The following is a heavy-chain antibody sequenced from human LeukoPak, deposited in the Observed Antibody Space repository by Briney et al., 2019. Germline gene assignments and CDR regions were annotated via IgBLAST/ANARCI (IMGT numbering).Heavy chain of an antibody. CDR3: ARADSSSWSYYYYYYMDV. CDR2: IYYSVST. V-gene: IGHV4-39*01. J-gene: IGHJ6*03. CDR1: GGSISSSSYY. Sequence: SETLSLTCTVSGGSISSSSYYWGWIRQPPGKGLEWIGSIYYSVSTYYNPSLKSRVTISVDTSKNQFSLKLSSVTAADTAVYYCARADSSSWSYYYYYYMDVWGKGTTVTVSS. D-gene: IGHD6-13*01.